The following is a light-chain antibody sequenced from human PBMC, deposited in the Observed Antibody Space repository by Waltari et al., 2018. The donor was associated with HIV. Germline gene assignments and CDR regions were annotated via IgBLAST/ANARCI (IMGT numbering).Light chain of an antibody. CDR1: NIGGKR. Sequence: SYMLTQSPSVSVAPGKTARIPCGGNNIGGKRVHWYQQKPGQAPVLIIYDDGDRPSGIPERFSAANSGNTATLTISRVAVGDEADYFCRVWDFTSDEVIFGGGTKLTVL. CDR2: DDG. CDR3: RVWDFTSDEVI. V-gene: IGLV3-21*04. J-gene: IGLJ2*01.